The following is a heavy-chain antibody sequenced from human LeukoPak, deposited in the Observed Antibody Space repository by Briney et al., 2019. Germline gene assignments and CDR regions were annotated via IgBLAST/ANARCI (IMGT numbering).Heavy chain of an antibody. D-gene: IGHD1-26*01. V-gene: IGHV3-48*03. CDR2: ISNSGTTI. CDR3: ARGENFLSGPYQTAFDY. CDR1: GFTYSSYE. Sequence: PGGSLRLLCAASGFTYSSYEVNWVRQAPGKGLEWVSYISNSGTTIYYADSVKGRFTISRDNTKSSLYLQLSSLRAGDTAVYYCARGENFLSGPYQTAFDYWGQENLFTVSS. J-gene: IGHJ4*02.